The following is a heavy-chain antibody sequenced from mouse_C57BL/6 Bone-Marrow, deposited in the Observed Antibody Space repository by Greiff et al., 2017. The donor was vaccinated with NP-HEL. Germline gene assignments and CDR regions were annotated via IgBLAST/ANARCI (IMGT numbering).Heavy chain of an antibody. J-gene: IGHJ4*01. V-gene: IGHV1-69*01. D-gene: IGHD2-1*01. CDR3: ARRGNPLAMDY. CDR1: GYTFTSYW. Sequence: QVHLQQPGAELVMPGASVKLSCKASGYTFTSYWMHWVKQRPGQGLEWIGEIDPSDSYTNYNQKFKGKSTLTVDKSSSTAYMQLSSLTSEDSAVYYCARRGNPLAMDYWGQGTSVTVSS. CDR2: IDPSDSYT.